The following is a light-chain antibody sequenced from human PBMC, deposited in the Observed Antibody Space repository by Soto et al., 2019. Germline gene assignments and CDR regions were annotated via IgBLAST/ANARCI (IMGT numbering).Light chain of an antibody. J-gene: IGLJ2*01. CDR3: SSYACSSARVV. Sequence: QSALTQPASVSGSPGQSITISCTRSSTDFENYNLVSWYQHCPDKAPKLIIYEGTKRPSEISDRFSGSESDTTASLIISGLQPEDEADYYCSSYACSSARVVFDGGTKVTVL. V-gene: IGLV2-23*01. CDR2: EGT. CDR1: STDFENYNL.